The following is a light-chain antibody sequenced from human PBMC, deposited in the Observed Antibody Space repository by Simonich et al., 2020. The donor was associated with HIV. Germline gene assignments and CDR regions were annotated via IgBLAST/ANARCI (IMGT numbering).Light chain of an antibody. CDR1: QSISSW. J-gene: IGKJ4*01. V-gene: IGKV1-5*01. CDR2: AAS. CDR3: LQDYNYPLT. Sequence: DIQMTQSPSTLSASVGDTVTITCRASQSISSWLACYQQKPGKAPKLLIYAASSLQSGVPSRFSGSGSGTDFTLTISSLQPEDFATYYCLQDYNYPLTFGGGTKVEIK.